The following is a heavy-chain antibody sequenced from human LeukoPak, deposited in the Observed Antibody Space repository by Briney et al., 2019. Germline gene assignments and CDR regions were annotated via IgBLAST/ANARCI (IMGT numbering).Heavy chain of an antibody. CDR3: ARVGGSGGYAFDI. CDR1: GGSISSYY. V-gene: IGHV4-59*08. D-gene: IGHD1-26*01. Sequence: PSETLSLTCTVSGGSISSYYWSWIRQPPGKGLEWIGYIYYSGSTNYNPSLKSRVTISVDTSKNQFSLKLSSVTAADTAVYYCARVGGSGGYAFDIWGQGTMVTVSS. J-gene: IGHJ3*02. CDR2: IYYSGST.